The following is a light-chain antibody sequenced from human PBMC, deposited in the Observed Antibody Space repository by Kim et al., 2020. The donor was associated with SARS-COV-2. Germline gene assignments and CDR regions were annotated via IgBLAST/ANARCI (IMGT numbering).Light chain of an antibody. Sequence: DIVMTQSPLSLPVTXGEPASISCRSSQSLLHSNGYNYLDWYLQKPGQSPQLLIYLGSNRASGVPDRFSGSGSGTDFTLKISRVEAEDVGVYYCMQALQTPPYNFGQGTKLEI. CDR1: QSLLHSNGYNY. V-gene: IGKV2-28*01. CDR2: LGS. CDR3: MQALQTPPYN. J-gene: IGKJ2*01.